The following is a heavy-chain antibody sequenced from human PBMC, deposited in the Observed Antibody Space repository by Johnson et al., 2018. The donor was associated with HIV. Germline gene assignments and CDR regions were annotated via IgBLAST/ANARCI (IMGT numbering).Heavy chain of an antibody. V-gene: IGHV3-20*04. Sequence: VQLVESGGGLIQPGGFLRLSCAASGFTFDDHGMSWVRQAPGKGLEWISGINWNGGNRGYADSVKGQFIISRDNGKNSLYLQMNSLRAEDTALYYCARGVGATTVAAFDIWGQGTMVTVSS. CDR1: GFTFDDHG. J-gene: IGHJ3*02. D-gene: IGHD1-26*01. CDR3: ARGVGATTVAAFDI. CDR2: INWNGGNR.